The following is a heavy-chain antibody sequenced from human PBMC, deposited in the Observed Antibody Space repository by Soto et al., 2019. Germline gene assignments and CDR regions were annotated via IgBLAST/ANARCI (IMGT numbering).Heavy chain of an antibody. D-gene: IGHD3-22*01. CDR1: GFTFSSYG. J-gene: IGHJ4*02. V-gene: IGHV3-30*18. CDR2: ISYDGSNK. Sequence: QVQLVESGGGVVQPGRSLRLSCAASGFTFSSYGMHWVRQAPGKGLEWVAVISYDGSNKYYADSVKGRFTISRDNSKNTLYLQMNSLRTEDTAVYYCAKDQKYYDSSGYYCGYWGQGTLVTVSS. CDR3: AKDQKYYDSSGYYCGY.